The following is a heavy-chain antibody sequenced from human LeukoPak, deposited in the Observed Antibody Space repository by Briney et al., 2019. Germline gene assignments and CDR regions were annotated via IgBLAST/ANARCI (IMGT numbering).Heavy chain of an antibody. CDR1: GASIFSDY. CDR2: IYSSGTT. D-gene: IGHD6-6*01. Sequence: SSETLSLTCTVSGASIFSDYWSWTRQPPGRRPEWIGYIYSSGTTKYNPSLQSRVTISIDTSKNQFSLKLTSMTAADTAVYFCSRLLPSRPDFYFDYWGQGALVTVSS. V-gene: IGHV4-4*09. CDR3: SRLLPSRPDFYFDY. J-gene: IGHJ4*02.